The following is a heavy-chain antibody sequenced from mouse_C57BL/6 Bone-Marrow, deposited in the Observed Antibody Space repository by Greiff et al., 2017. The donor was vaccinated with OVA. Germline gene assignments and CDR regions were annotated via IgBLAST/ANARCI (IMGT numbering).Heavy chain of an antibody. D-gene: IGHD2-4*01. CDR1: GFTFSSYA. Sequence: VQLQQSGGGLVKPGGSLKLSCAASGFTFSSYAMSWVRQTPEKRLEWVATISDGGSYTYYPDNVKGRFTISRDNAKNNLYLQMSHLKSEDTAMYYCAREREGYDYDGVAYWGQGTLVTVSA. V-gene: IGHV5-4*01. CDR3: AREREGYDYDGVAY. J-gene: IGHJ3*01. CDR2: ISDGGSYT.